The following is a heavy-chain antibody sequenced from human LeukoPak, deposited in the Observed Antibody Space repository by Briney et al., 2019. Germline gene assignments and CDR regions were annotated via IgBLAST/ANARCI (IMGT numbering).Heavy chain of an antibody. CDR2: IFPGDSDT. CDR1: GYSFTSYW. Sequence: ESLKISCKGSGYSFTSYWIGWVRQMPGKGLEWMGIIFPGDSDTSHSPSFRGQVTISADKSINTAYLQWSSLKASDTAIYYCATSESQTRFDYWGQGTLVTVSS. D-gene: IGHD1/OR15-1a*01. CDR3: ATSESQTRFDY. J-gene: IGHJ4*02. V-gene: IGHV5-51*01.